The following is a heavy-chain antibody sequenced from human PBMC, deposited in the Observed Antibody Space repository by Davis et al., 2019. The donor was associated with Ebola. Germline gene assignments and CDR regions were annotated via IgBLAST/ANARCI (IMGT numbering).Heavy chain of an antibody. D-gene: IGHD1-26*01. V-gene: IGHV1-18*04. J-gene: IGHJ4*02. Sequence: ASVKVSCKASGYIFASYGITWVRQPPGQGLEWMGWISAYNGNTNYAQKLQGRVTMTRDTSTSTVYMELSSLRSEDTAVYYCARGLEGGSHQCPDYWGQGTLVTVSS. CDR3: ARGLEGGSHQCPDY. CDR1: GYIFASYG. CDR2: ISAYNGNT.